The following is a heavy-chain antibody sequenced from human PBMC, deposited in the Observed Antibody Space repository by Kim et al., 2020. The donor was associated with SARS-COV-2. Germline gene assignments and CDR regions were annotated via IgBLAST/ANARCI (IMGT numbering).Heavy chain of an antibody. CDR1: GFTFSSYA. D-gene: IGHD1-26*01. J-gene: IGHJ4*02. Sequence: GVSLRLSCAASGFTFSSYAMHWVRQAPGKGLEWVAVISYDGSNKYYADSVKGRFTISRDNSKNTLYLQMNSLRAEDTAVYYCARDGLNTPNRYSGSSLPYYWGQGTLVTVSS. CDR2: ISYDGSNK. V-gene: IGHV3-30*04. CDR3: ARDGLNTPNRYSGSSLPYY.